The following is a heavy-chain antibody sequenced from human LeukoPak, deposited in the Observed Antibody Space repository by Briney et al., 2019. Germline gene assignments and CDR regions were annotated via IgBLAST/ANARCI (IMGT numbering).Heavy chain of an antibody. CDR1: GGTFSSYA. Sequence: GASVKVSCKASGGTFSSYAISWVRQAPGQGLEWMGGIIPIFGTANYAQKFQGRVTITADESTSTAYMELSSLRSDDTAVYYCARVAAARAQYYYGMDVWGQGTTVTVSS. CDR2: IIPIFGTA. CDR3: ARVAAARAQYYYGMDV. J-gene: IGHJ6*02. D-gene: IGHD6-13*01. V-gene: IGHV1-69*13.